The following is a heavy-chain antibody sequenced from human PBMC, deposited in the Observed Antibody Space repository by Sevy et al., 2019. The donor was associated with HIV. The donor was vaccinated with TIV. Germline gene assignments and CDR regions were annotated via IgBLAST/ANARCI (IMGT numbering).Heavy chain of an antibody. Sequence: ASVKVSCKASGYTFTSYGISWVRQAPGQGLEWMGWISAYNGNTNYAQKLQGRVTMTTDHSTSTAYMELRGLRSDDTAVYYCARDEKEWVVVTPVYFDYWGQGTLVTVSS. J-gene: IGHJ4*02. V-gene: IGHV1-18*01. D-gene: IGHD3-22*01. CDR2: ISAYNGNT. CDR1: GYTFTSYG. CDR3: ARDEKEWVVVTPVYFDY.